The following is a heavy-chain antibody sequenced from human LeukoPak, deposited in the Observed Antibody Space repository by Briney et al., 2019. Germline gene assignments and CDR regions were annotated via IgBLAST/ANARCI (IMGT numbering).Heavy chain of an antibody. J-gene: IGHJ4*02. CDR1: GFTFSNYA. CDR3: ARDPPVGVPAAEDDY. Sequence: PGGSLRLSCAASGFTFSNYAMSWVRQAPGKGLEWVSGFSGGGGITYYADSVKGRFTISRDNTKNTLYLQLNSLRAEDTAVYYCARDPPVGVPAAEDDYWGQGTLVTVSS. D-gene: IGHD2-2*01. V-gene: IGHV3-23*01. CDR2: FSGGGGIT.